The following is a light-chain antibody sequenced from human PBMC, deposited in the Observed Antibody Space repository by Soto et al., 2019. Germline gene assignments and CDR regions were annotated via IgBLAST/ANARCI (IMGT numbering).Light chain of an antibody. Sequence: DIQMTQSPSSLSASVEDRVIITCRASQSISNHLNWYQHKPWKAPKLLIFAASSLQSGVPSRFSGSRSGPDFTLTISSLQSEDFGLYYCHQYNNFWTFGQGTKVDI. J-gene: IGKJ1*01. V-gene: IGKV1-39*01. CDR1: QSISNH. CDR2: AAS. CDR3: HQYNNFWT.